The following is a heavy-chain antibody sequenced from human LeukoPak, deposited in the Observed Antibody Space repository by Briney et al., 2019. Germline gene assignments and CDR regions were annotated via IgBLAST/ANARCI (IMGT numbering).Heavy chain of an antibody. J-gene: IGHJ4*02. CDR3: ARGGGRHVEY. D-gene: IGHD3-16*01. Sequence: GGSLRVSCAASGFTFSSYWMSWVRQAPGKGLEWVANIKEDGSEKNYVDSVKGRFTISRDNAKNSLYLQMNILRAEDTAVYYCARGGGRHVEYWGQGNLVTVSS. V-gene: IGHV3-7*05. CDR2: IKEDGSEK. CDR1: GFTFSSYW.